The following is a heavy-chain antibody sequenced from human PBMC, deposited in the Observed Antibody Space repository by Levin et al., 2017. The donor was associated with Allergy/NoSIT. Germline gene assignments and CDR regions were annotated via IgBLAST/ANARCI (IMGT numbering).Heavy chain of an antibody. Sequence: GGSLRLSCAASGFTFSSYGMHWVRQAPGKGLEWVAVISYDGSNKYYADSVKGRFTISRDNSKNTLYLQMNSLRAEDTAVYYCAKDYGSGAFDYWGQGTLVTVSS. CDR1: GFTFSSYG. V-gene: IGHV3-30*18. CDR2: ISYDGSNK. J-gene: IGHJ4*02. D-gene: IGHD3-10*01. CDR3: AKDYGSGAFDY.